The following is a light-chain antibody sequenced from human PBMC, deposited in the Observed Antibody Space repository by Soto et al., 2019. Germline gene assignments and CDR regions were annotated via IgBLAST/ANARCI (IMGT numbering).Light chain of an antibody. CDR2: LGS. J-gene: IGKJ4*01. CDR3: IQALQTPPT. Sequence: IVMTQSPLSLPVTPGEPASISCRSSQSLLHSNGYNYLDSYLQKTGQSPQLLIYLGSNRASGVPDRFSGSGSGTDFTLKISRVEAEDVGVYYCIQALQTPPTFGGGTKVEIK. V-gene: IGKV2-28*01. CDR1: QSLLHSNGYNY.